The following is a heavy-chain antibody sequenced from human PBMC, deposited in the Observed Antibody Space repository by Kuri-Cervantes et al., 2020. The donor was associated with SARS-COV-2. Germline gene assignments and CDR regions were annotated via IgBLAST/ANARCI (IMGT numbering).Heavy chain of an antibody. CDR1: GGTFSSYA. CDR2: IIPIFGTA. D-gene: IGHD6-13*01. J-gene: IGHJ4*02. V-gene: IGHV1-69*13. Sequence: SVKVSCKASGGTFSSYAISWVRQAPEQGLEWMGGIIPIFGTANYAQKFQGRVTITADESTSTAYMELSSLRSEDTAVYYCASPGTWGQQLVQPLRYWGQGTLVTVSS. CDR3: ASPGTWGQQLVQPLRY.